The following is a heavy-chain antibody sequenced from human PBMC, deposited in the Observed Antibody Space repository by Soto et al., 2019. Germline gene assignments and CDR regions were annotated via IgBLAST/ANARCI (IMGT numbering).Heavy chain of an antibody. CDR3: ARDPFTSSGSSQPFDY. CDR2: IWYDGSNK. J-gene: IGHJ4*02. Sequence: GGSLRLSCAASGFTFSSYGMHWVRQAPGKGLEWVAVIWYDGSNKYYADSVKGRFTISRDNSKNTLYLQMNSLRAEDTAVYYCARDPFTSSGSSQPFDYWGQGTLVTVSS. D-gene: IGHD6-19*01. CDR1: GFTFSSYG. V-gene: IGHV3-33*01.